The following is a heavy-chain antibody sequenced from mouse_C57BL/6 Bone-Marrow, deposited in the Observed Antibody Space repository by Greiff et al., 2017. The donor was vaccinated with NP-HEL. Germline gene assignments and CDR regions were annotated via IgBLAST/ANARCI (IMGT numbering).Heavy chain of an antibody. D-gene: IGHD2-4*01. CDR3: AGDYDAYYYAMDY. Sequence: QVQLQQSGPELVKPGASVKISCKASGYAFSSSWMNWVKQRPGKGLEWIGRIYPGDGDTNYNGKFKGKATLTADKSSSTAYMQLSSLTSEDSAVYFCAGDYDAYYYAMDYWGQGTSVTVSS. J-gene: IGHJ4*01. CDR1: GYAFSSSW. CDR2: IYPGDGDT. V-gene: IGHV1-82*01.